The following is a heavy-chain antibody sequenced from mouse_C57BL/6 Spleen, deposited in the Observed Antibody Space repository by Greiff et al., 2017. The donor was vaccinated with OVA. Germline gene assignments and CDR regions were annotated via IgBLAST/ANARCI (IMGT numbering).Heavy chain of an antibody. CDR3: ARVSFYGGYFDV. CDR2: IDPSDSET. CDR1: GYTFTSYW. D-gene: IGHD1-2*01. V-gene: IGHV1-52*01. J-gene: IGHJ1*03. Sequence: VQLQQPGAELVRPGSSVKLSCKASGYTFTSYWMHWVKQRPIQGLEWIGNIDPSDSETHYNQKFKDKATLTVDKSSSTAYMQLSSLTSEDSAVYYCARVSFYGGYFDVWGTGTTVTVSS.